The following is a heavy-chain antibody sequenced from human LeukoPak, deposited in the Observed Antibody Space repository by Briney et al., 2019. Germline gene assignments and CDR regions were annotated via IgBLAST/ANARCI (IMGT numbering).Heavy chain of an antibody. CDR1: GGSISSYY. D-gene: IGHD5-24*01. Sequence: SETLSLTCTVSGGSISSYYWSWIRQPPGKGLEWIGYIYYSGSTNYNPSLKSRVTISVDTSKNQFSLKLSSVTAADTAVYYCAIGNGYNSRYFDYWGQGTLVTVSS. V-gene: IGHV4-59*01. CDR3: AIGNGYNSRYFDY. CDR2: IYYSGST. J-gene: IGHJ4*02.